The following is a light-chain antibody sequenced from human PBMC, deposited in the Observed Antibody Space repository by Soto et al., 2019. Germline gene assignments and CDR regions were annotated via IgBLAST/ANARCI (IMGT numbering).Light chain of an antibody. CDR3: QQYKKWPPIT. CDR2: GAS. CDR1: QSVSSN. J-gene: IGKJ5*01. Sequence: EIAMTQSPATLSVSPGERATLSCRASQSVSSNLVWYQQKPGQAPRLLIYGASTRATGIPARFSGSGSGTEFTLTISSLQSEDFAVYYCQQYKKWPPITFGQGTRLEIK. V-gene: IGKV3-15*01.